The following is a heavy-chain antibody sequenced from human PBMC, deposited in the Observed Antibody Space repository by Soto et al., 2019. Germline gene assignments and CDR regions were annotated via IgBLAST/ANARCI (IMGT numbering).Heavy chain of an antibody. D-gene: IGHD3-10*01. V-gene: IGHV4-38-2*01. J-gene: IGHJ5*02. Sequence: KPSETLSLTCVVSGYSISRGYYWGWIRQPPGKGLEWIGSFHHTGNTYYNPSLKSRVTLPVDTSKNQFSLKLSSVTAADTAVYYCALHTFYFGHSPQYNNWFDPWGQGTLVTVSS. CDR2: FHHTGNT. CDR3: ALHTFYFGHSPQYNNWFDP. CDR1: GYSISRGYY.